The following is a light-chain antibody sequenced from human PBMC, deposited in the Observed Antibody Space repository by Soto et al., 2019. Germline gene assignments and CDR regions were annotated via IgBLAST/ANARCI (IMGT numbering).Light chain of an antibody. CDR1: QSVSSSY. Sequence: EIVLTQSPGTLSLSPGERATLSCRASQSVSSSYLAWYQQKPGQAPRLLIYGAAGRATGIPARFSGSGSGTDFTLTISSLEPEDFAVYYCQQRSSWPITFGQGTRLEI. CDR2: GAA. CDR3: QQRSSWPIT. J-gene: IGKJ5*01. V-gene: IGKV3D-20*02.